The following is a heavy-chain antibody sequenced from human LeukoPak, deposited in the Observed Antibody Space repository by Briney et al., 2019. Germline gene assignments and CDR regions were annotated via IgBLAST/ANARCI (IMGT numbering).Heavy chain of an antibody. CDR3: ATNNPGYGYRFDY. Sequence: TSETLSLTCTVSGGSISSSSYYWGWIRQPPGKGLEWIGSIYYSGSTYYNPSLKSRVTISVDTSKNQFSLKLSSVTAADTAVYYCATNNPGYGYRFDYWGQGTLVTVSS. CDR1: GGSISSSSYY. V-gene: IGHV4-39*01. D-gene: IGHD5-18*01. J-gene: IGHJ4*02. CDR2: IYYSGST.